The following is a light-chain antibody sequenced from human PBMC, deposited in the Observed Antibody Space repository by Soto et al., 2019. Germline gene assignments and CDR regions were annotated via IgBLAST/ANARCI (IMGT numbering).Light chain of an antibody. CDR1: QSVLYSSNNKNY. J-gene: IGKJ1*01. V-gene: IGKV4-1*01. CDR3: QHYYSTPRT. Sequence: DIVMTQSPDSLAVSLGERATLNCKSSQSVLYSSNNKNYLAWYQQKPGQPPKLLIYWASTRESGVPDRFSGSGSGTDFTLTISSLQAEDVAVYYGQHYYSTPRTFGQGTKVEIK. CDR2: WAS.